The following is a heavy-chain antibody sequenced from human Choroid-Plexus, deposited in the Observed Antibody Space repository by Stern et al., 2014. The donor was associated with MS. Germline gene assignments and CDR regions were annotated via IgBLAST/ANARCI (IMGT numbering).Heavy chain of an antibody. J-gene: IGHJ4*02. V-gene: IGHV3-72*01. CDR1: GFTLSDHY. D-gene: IGHD6-19*01. CDR3: VRVSGSSGSDF. Sequence: EVQLVQYGGGLVQPGGSLRLSCVASGFTLSDHYMDWVRQAPGKGLEWVGRIRNKANSYTTQYAASVKGRFVISRDDSKNSLYLQMNSLKSEDTAVYYCVRVSGSSGSDFWGQGTLVSVSS. CDR2: IRNKANSYTT.